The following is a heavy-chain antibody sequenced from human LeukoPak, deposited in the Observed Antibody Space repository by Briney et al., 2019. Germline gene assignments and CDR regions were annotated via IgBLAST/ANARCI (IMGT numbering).Heavy chain of an antibody. CDR1: GFTFSSYE. CDR2: ISSSGSTI. Sequence: PGGSLRLSCAASGFTFSSYEMNWVRQAPGKGLEWVSYISSSGSTIYYADSVKGRFTISRDNAKSSLYPQMNSLRAEDTAVYYCPRDYCSSTSCQLTQDYGMDVWGQGTTVTVSS. CDR3: PRDYCSSTSCQLTQDYGMDV. V-gene: IGHV3-48*03. D-gene: IGHD2-2*01. J-gene: IGHJ6*02.